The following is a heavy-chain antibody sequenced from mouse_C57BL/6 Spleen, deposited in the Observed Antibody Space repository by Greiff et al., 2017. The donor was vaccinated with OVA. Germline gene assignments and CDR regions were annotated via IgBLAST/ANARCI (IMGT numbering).Heavy chain of an antibody. CDR3: ARGEDYRRYFDV. V-gene: IGHV5-4*01. Sequence: EVQLVESGGGLVKPGGSLKLSCAASGFTFSSYAMSWVRQTPEKRLEWVATISDGGSYTYYPDNVKGRFTISRDNAKNNLYLQMSHLKSEDTAMYYCARGEDYRRYFDVWGTGTTVTVSS. D-gene: IGHD5-5*01. J-gene: IGHJ1*03. CDR1: GFTFSSYA. CDR2: ISDGGSYT.